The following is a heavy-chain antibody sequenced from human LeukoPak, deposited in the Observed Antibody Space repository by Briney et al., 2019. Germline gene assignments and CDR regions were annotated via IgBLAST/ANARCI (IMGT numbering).Heavy chain of an antibody. CDR2: RNPNSCNT. Sequence: SSVTVSYLASVYTFTHYDLNWLRPPTAQGLEGMGWRNPNSCNTGYAQKFQGRVTRTRNTSIRTAYMELRSLRSEDAAEYYGARGADDWSAFDIWGQGTMVTVSS. D-gene: IGHD3-9*01. J-gene: IGHJ3*02. V-gene: IGHV1-8*01. CDR3: ARGADDWSAFDI. CDR1: VYTFTHYD.